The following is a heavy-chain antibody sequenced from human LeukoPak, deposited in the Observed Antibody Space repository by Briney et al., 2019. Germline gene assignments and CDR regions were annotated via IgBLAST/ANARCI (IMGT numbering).Heavy chain of an antibody. J-gene: IGHJ6*02. D-gene: IGHD1-26*01. CDR2: ISYDGSNK. CDR3: AKGVGATRGDYYYGMDV. Sequence: GGSLRLSCAASGFTFSSYGMHWVRQAPGKGLEWVAVISYDGSNKYYADSVKGRFTISRDNSKNTLYLQMNSLRAEDTAVYYCAKGVGATRGDYYYGMDVWGQGTTVTVSS. V-gene: IGHV3-30*18. CDR1: GFTFSSYG.